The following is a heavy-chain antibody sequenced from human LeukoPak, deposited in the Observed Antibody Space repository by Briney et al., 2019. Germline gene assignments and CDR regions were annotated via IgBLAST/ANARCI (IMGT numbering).Heavy chain of an antibody. CDR3: AKDASGSYVYYYCYYGMDV. J-gene: IGHJ6*02. CDR2: ISYDGSNK. D-gene: IGHD1-26*01. CDR1: GFTFSSYG. Sequence: GGSLRLSCAASGFTFSSYGMHWVRQAPGKGLEWVAVISYDGSNKYYADSVKGRFTISRDNSKNTLYLQMNSLRAEDTAVYYCAKDASGSYVYYYCYYGMDVWGQGTTVTVSS. V-gene: IGHV3-30*18.